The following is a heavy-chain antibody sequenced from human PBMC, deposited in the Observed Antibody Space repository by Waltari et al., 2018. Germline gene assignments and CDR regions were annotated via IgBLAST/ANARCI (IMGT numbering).Heavy chain of an antibody. Sequence: EVQLLESGGGLVQPGGSLRLSCAASGFTFSSYAMSWVRQAPGKGLEWVSASSGSGGTTYYADSVKGRFTSASDNSKNTLYLQSNSLRAEDTAVYYCAKDFDAYSSSWYIGYWGQGTLVTVSS. D-gene: IGHD6-13*01. CDR3: AKDFDAYSSSWYIGY. J-gene: IGHJ4*02. CDR2: SSGSGGTT. CDR1: GFTFSSYA. V-gene: IGHV3-23*01.